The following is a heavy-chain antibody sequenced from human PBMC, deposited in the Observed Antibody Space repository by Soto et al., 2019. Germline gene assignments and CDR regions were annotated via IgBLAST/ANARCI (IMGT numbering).Heavy chain of an antibody. CDR3: ARASNAYFVQLES. CDR1: GFNFVDHG. Sequence: QVQLVQSGPEVRKPGTSVKVSCKASGFNFVDHGFSWVRQAPGHALEWMGWISVYNGNREYAEKFQGRLSMTTDTSTDTAYMELGSLRSAYAAVYDCARASNAYFVQLESGGQGTLVTV. J-gene: IGHJ4*02. D-gene: IGHD3-16*01. CDR2: ISVYNGNR. V-gene: IGHV1-18*04.